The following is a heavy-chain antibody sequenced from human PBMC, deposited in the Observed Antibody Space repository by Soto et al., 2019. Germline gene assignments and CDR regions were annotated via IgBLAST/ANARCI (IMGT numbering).Heavy chain of an antibody. CDR2: IYWDDSK. Sequence: QITLKESGPTLVKPTQTLTLTCTFSGFSLTTDRVGVGWIRQPPGEALEWLAVIYWDDSKNYRPSLESRLTLTKETSNNQVALTMTNMDSLDTATYYCAHAYGGRSLYWGQGTLVTVSS. J-gene: IGHJ4*02. CDR1: GFSLTTDRVG. V-gene: IGHV2-5*02. D-gene: IGHD1-26*01. CDR3: AHAYGGRSLY.